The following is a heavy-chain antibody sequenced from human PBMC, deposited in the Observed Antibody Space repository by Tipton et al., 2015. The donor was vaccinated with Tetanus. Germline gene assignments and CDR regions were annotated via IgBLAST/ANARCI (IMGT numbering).Heavy chain of an antibody. CDR3: ARASIRTPLLYET. CDR2: IYYSGST. D-gene: IGHD2-8*01. J-gene: IGHJ5*02. V-gene: IGHV4-30-4*01. CDR1: GGSITSGGYY. Sequence: TLSLTCTVSGGSITSGGYYWSWIRQHPGKGLEWIGDIYYSGSTYYNPSLKSRVTISVDTSKNQFSLKLISVTAADTAVFYCARASIRTPLLYETWGQGTLVTVSS.